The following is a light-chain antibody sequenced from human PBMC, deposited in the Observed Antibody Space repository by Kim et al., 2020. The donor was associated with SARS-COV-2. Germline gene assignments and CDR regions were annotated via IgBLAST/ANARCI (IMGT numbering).Light chain of an antibody. CDR1: QSINTY. Sequence: DIQMTQSPSSLAASVGDRVTITCRASQSINTYLNWYQQKPGKPPNLLIYAASSLQSAVPSRFSGSGAGTDFTLTISSLQPDDFATYYCQQNHTAPLLTFGGGTKVDIK. V-gene: IGKV1-39*01. CDR3: QQNHTAPLLT. CDR2: AAS. J-gene: IGKJ4*01.